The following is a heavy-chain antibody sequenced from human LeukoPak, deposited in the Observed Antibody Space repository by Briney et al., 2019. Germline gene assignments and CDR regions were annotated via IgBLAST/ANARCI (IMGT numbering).Heavy chain of an antibody. J-gene: IGHJ4*02. CDR3: ARRDYSSRSAFELPFDY. V-gene: IGHV3-21*01. Sequence: GGSLRLSCAASGFTFSSYSMNWVRQAPGKGLEWVSSISSSSSYIYYADSVKGRFTISRDNAKNSLYLQMNSLRAEDTAVYYCARRDYSSRSAFELPFDYWGQGTLVTVSS. D-gene: IGHD4-11*01. CDR2: ISSSSSYI. CDR1: GFTFSSYS.